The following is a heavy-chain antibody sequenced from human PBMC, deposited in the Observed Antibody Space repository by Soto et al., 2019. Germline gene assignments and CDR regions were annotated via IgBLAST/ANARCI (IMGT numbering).Heavy chain of an antibody. CDR2: INPSGGST. Sequence: QVQLVQSGTEVKEPGASVSLSCNASGYTFTTYDIRSVRQAPGQGLQWMGMINPSGGSTTSAQKCQGGVTMTRDTSTSTVYMELNSLRSADTVVYYCARATSAGNGRRVDVWGQGTTVAVSS. CDR1: GYTFTTYD. V-gene: IGHV1-46*01. J-gene: IGHJ6*02. D-gene: IGHD6-13*01. CDR3: ARATSAGNGRRVDV.